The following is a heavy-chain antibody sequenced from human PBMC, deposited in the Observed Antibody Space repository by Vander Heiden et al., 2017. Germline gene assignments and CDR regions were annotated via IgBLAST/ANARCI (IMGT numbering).Heavy chain of an antibody. CDR1: GFTFSSYA. V-gene: IGHV3-30-3*01. CDR2: IAYDGSNK. CDR3: ARAIDPYSGSYDYYYGMDV. Sequence: QVQLVESGGGVVQPGRSLRLSCAASGFTFSSYAMHWGRQATGKGLEWVAVIAYDGSNKYYADSVKGRFTISRDNSKNTLYLQMNSLRAEDTAVYYCARAIDPYSGSYDYYYGMDVWGQGTTVTVSS. J-gene: IGHJ6*02. D-gene: IGHD1-26*01.